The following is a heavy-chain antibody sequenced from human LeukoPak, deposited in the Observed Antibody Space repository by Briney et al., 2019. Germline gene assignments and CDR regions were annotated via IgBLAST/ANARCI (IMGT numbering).Heavy chain of an antibody. V-gene: IGHV3-11*01. CDR3: AREVVAGALLPYYHYYGMDV. CDR1: GFTFSDYY. J-gene: IGHJ6*02. CDR2: ISSSGSTI. Sequence: GGSLRLSCAASGFTFSDYYMSWIRQAPGKGLEWVSYISSSGSTIYYADSVKGRFTVSRDNAKNSLYLQMNSLRAEDTAVYYCAREVVAGALLPYYHYYGMDVWGQGTTVTVSS. D-gene: IGHD6-19*01.